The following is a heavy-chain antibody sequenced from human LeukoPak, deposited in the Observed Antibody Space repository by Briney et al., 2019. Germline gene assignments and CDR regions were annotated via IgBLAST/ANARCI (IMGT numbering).Heavy chain of an antibody. CDR2: ISYDGSNK. CDR3: ARDHGDSSGYDAFDI. Sequence: GGSLRLSCAASGFTFSSYGMHWVRQAPGKGLEWVAVISYDGSNKYYADSVKGRFTISRDNSKNTLYLQMNSLRAEDTAVYYCARDHGDSSGYDAFDIWGQGTMVTVSS. CDR1: GFTFSSYG. D-gene: IGHD3-22*01. V-gene: IGHV3-30*19. J-gene: IGHJ3*02.